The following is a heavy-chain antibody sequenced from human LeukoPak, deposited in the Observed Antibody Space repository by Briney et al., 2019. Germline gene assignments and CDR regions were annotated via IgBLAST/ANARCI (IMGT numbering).Heavy chain of an antibody. CDR2: IYYSGST. CDR3: ARQDYTTGWYFLDQ. CDR1: GGSISSGGYY. V-gene: IGHV4-31*03. D-gene: IGHD6-19*01. J-gene: IGHJ4*02. Sequence: SQTLSLTCTVSGGSISSGGYYWSWIRQHPGKGLEWIGYIYYSGSTYYNPSLKSRVTISLDTSKNQFSLRLSSVTAADTAMYYCARQDYTTGWYFLDQWGQGTLVTVSS.